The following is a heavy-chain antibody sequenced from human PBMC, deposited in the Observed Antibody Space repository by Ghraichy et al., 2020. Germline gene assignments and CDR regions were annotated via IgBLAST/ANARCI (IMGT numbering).Heavy chain of an antibody. J-gene: IGHJ4*02. D-gene: IGHD3-22*01. Sequence: GESLNISCAASGFTFSSYAMSWVRQAPGKGLEWVSAISGSGGSTYYADSVKGRFTISRDNSKNTLYLQMNSLRAEDTAVYYCAKATSRRMIVVVITMDPFDYWGQGTLVTISS. V-gene: IGHV3-23*01. CDR2: ISGSGGST. CDR3: AKATSRRMIVVVITMDPFDY. CDR1: GFTFSSYA.